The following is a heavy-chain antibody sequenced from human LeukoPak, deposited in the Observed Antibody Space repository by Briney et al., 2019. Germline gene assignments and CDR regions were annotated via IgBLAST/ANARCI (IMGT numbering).Heavy chain of an antibody. CDR2: INTDASIT. D-gene: IGHD3-10*01. CDR1: GFTFSSYW. J-gene: IGHJ4*02. Sequence: GGSLRLSCAVSGFTFSSYWMHWLRQAPGKGLVWVSRINTDASITSYAGSVKGRFTISRDNAKNTLYLQMNSLRAEDTAVYYCARARAYYFDYWGQGTLVTVSS. V-gene: IGHV3-74*01. CDR3: ARARAYYFDY.